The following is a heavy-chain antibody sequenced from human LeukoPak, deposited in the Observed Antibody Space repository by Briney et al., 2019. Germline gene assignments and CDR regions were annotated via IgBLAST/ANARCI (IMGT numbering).Heavy chain of an antibody. CDR1: GFTVSSSY. Sequence: GGSLRLSCTGSGFTVSSSYMSWVRQTPGKGLEWVSVMYSGGTTYYADSVKGRFTISTDSSKNTVNLQMNSLRAEDTAVYYCARDRRDGYCLGHWGQGNLVTVSS. CDR2: MYSGGTT. V-gene: IGHV3-66*01. J-gene: IGHJ4*02. D-gene: IGHD2-2*03. CDR3: ARDRRDGYCLGH.